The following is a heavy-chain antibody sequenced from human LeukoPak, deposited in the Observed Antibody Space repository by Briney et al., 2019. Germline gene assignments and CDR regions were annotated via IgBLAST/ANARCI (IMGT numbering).Heavy chain of an antibody. Sequence: ASLKVSCKASGYTFTGYYMHWVRQAPGQGLEWMGWINTNSGGTNYAQKFQGRVTMTRDTSISTAYMELSRLRSDDTAVYYCARDRVDIVVVVAANNWFDPWGQGTLVNGSS. D-gene: IGHD2-15*01. CDR3: ARDRVDIVVVVAANNWFDP. CDR2: INTNSGGT. V-gene: IGHV1-2*02. CDR1: GYTFTGYY. J-gene: IGHJ5*02.